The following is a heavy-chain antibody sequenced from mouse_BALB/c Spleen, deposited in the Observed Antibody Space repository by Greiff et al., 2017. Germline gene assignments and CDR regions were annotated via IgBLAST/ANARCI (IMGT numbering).Heavy chain of an antibody. Sequence: VQLQQPGAELVKPGASVKLSCKASGYTFTSYWMHWVKQRPGQGLEWIGEINPSNGRTNYNEKFKSKATLTVDKSSSTAYMQLSSLTSEDSAVYYCARYYDGYSAWFAYWGQGTLVTVSA. CDR1: GYTFTSYW. CDR3: ARYYDGYSAWFAY. CDR2: INPSNGRT. V-gene: IGHV1S81*02. J-gene: IGHJ3*01. D-gene: IGHD2-3*01.